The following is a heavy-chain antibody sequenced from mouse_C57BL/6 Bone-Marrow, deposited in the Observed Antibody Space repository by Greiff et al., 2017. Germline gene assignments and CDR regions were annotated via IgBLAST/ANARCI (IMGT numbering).Heavy chain of an antibody. J-gene: IGHJ2*01. CDR2: INPGSGGT. CDR1: GYAFTNYL. V-gene: IGHV1-54*01. CDR3: ARSYYGPDY. Sequence: VKLMESGAELVRPGTSVKVSCKASGYAFTNYLIEWVKQRPGQGLEWIGVINPGSGGTNYNEKFKGKATLTADKSSSTAYMQLSSLTSEDSAVYFCARSYYGPDYWGQGTTLTVSS. D-gene: IGHD1-1*01.